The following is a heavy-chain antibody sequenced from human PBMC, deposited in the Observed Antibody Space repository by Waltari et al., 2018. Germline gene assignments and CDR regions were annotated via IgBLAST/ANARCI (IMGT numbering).Heavy chain of an antibody. J-gene: IGHJ4*02. V-gene: IGHV4-4*02. D-gene: IGHD2-15*01. Sequence: WNWGRQPPARGLEGIGQVRDDWRTNYNPSFASRLTISLDTSTDHFSLRLTSATAADTAVYYCARDRGRGLYLDSWGQGILVTVSP. CDR3: ARDRGRGLYLDS. CDR2: VRDDWRT.